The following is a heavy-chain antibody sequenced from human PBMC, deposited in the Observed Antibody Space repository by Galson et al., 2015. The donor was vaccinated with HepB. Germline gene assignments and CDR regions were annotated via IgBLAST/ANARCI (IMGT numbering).Heavy chain of an antibody. CDR1: GFTFINYA. D-gene: IGHD3-22*01. V-gene: IGHV3-23*01. Sequence: SLRLSCAASGFTFINYAMSWVRQAPGKGLEWVSGISGSGDAFYADSVKGRFTISRDNSKNTVYMQMNSLGAEDTAVYHCAKNRGYDRSYGMDVWGQGTTVTVSS. CDR3: AKNRGYDRSYGMDV. J-gene: IGHJ6*02. CDR2: ISGSGDA.